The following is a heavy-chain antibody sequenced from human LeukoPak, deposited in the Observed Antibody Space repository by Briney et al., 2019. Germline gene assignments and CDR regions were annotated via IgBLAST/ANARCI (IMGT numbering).Heavy chain of an antibody. CDR2: INHSGST. CDR1: GGSFSGYY. V-gene: IGHV4-34*01. CDR3: ARWRYYYDSSGYSDY. J-gene: IGHJ4*02. Sequence: SETLSLTCAVYGGSFSGYYWSWIRQPPGKGLEWIGEINHSGSTNYNPSLKSRVTISVDTSKNQFSLKLSSVTAADTAVYYCARWRYYYDSSGYSDYWGQGTLVTVSS. D-gene: IGHD3-22*01.